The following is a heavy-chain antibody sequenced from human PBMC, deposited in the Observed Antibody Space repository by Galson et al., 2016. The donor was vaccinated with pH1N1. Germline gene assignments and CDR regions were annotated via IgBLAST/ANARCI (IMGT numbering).Heavy chain of an antibody. CDR2: ITGSGGGT. Sequence: SLRLSCAASGFTFSSYAMAWVRQAPGKGLECVSTITGSGGGTYYSDSVKGRFTISRDNSKNTLYLQMNSLRVEDTAVYYCASLLMWFTESLGMDVWGQGTTVTVSS. CDR1: GFTFSSYA. V-gene: IGHV3-23*01. J-gene: IGHJ6*02. D-gene: IGHD2-21*01. CDR3: ASLLMWFTESLGMDV.